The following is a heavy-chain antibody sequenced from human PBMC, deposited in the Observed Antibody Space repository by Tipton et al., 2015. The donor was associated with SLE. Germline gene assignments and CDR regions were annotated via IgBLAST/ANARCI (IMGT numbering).Heavy chain of an antibody. CDR1: GDSMRSGNTF. J-gene: IGHJ4*02. D-gene: IGHD2-15*01. V-gene: IGHV4-31*03. CDR3: ARGSVVADDY. CDR2: IYYSGMT. Sequence: TLSLTCTVSGDSMRSGNTFWSWIRQHPEKGLEWIGYIYYSGMTYFNPSLQSRISMSIDTSKNQFSLKLSSVTAADTAVYYCARGSVVADDYWGQGTLVTVSS.